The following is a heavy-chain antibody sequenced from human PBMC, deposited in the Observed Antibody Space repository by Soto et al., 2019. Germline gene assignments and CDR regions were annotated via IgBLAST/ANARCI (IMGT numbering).Heavy chain of an antibody. D-gene: IGHD6-19*01. CDR1: GYMFTNYC. J-gene: IGHJ4*02. V-gene: IGHV5-51*01. CDR2: IYGGDSST. CDR3: ARRVTSSTGWEY. Sequence: PGESLKISRKGSGYMFTNYCIGCVRQMPGKGLEWMGIIYGGDSSTRYSPSFDGQVTVSTEKSINTAYMQWSSLKASDSAMYYCARRVTSSTGWEYWGQGTLVPVSS.